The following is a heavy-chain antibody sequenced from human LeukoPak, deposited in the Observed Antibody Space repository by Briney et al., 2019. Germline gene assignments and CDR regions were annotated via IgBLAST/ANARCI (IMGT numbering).Heavy chain of an antibody. D-gene: IGHD3-10*01. CDR3: AREPLMVRGVKSLWDTDNWFDP. CDR1: GFTFSSYW. CDR2: INSDGSST. V-gene: IGHV3-74*01. Sequence: PGGSLRLSCAASGFTFSSYWMHWVRQAPGKGLVWVSRINSDGSSTSYADSVKGRFTISRDNAKNTLYLQMNSLRAEDTAVYYCAREPLMVRGVKSLWDTDNWFDPWGQGTLVTVSS. J-gene: IGHJ5*02.